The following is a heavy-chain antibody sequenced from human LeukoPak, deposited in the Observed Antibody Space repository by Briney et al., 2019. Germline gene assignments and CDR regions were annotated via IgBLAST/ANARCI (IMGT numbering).Heavy chain of an antibody. CDR2: ISGSGGNT. CDR1: GFTCSNYA. D-gene: IGHD2/OR15-2a*01. V-gene: IGHV3-23*01. Sequence: GGSLRLSCAASGFTCSNYAMSWICPAPGKGLEWVSSISGSGGNTWDTDSVKGRFTISRDNAKNTLYLQMRSLRAEDTAVYYCAKEDVSFPWGQGTMVTVSS. CDR3: AKEDVSFP. J-gene: IGHJ3*01.